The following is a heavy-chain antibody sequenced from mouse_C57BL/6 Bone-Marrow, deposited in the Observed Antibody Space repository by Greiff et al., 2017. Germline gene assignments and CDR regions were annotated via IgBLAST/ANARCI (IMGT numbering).Heavy chain of an antibody. V-gene: IGHV1-26*01. CDR2: INPNNGGT. CDR1: GYTFTDYY. Sequence: EVQLQQSGPELVKPGASVKISCTASGYTFTDYYMTWVKQSHGKSLEWIGDINPNNGGTSYNQKLKGKATLTVDKSSSTAYLQLRSLTSEDSAVYYCARDDYGSSWYFDYWGQGTSLTVSS. CDR3: ARDDYGSSWYFDY. D-gene: IGHD1-1*01. J-gene: IGHJ2*03.